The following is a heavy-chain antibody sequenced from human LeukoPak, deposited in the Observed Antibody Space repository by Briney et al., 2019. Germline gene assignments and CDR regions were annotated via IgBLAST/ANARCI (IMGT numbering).Heavy chain of an antibody. J-gene: IGHJ4*02. Sequence: GGSLRLSCTASGFNFASYAMKWVRQAPGKGLESVSAISGDGRSTYYAGSVKGRFTISRDNSKYTLSLQMTSLRAEDTAVYYCGHPELPWGQGTLVTVSS. V-gene: IGHV3-23*01. D-gene: IGHD1-1*01. CDR2: ISGDGRST. CDR1: GFNFASYA. CDR3: GHPELP.